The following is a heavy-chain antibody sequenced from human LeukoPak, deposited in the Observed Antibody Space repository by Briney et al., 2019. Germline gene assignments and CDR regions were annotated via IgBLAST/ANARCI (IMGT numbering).Heavy chain of an antibody. CDR3: AREGDPSLYASSSPDY. D-gene: IGHD2/OR15-2a*01. CDR1: GFGFSNFW. V-gene: IGHV3-74*01. Sequence: GGSLRLSCAASGFGFSNFWLHWVRQAPGKGLVWVSRIKPDGTTSVYADSVKGRFTISRDNLKNTLYLQMRSLRAEDTAVYFCAREGDPSLYASSSPDYWGQGTPVTVSS. J-gene: IGHJ4*01. CDR2: IKPDGTTS.